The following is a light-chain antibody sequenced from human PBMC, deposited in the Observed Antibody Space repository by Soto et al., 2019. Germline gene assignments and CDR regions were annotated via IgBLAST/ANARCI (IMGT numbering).Light chain of an antibody. J-gene: IGKJ4*01. Sequence: DIPMTQSPSSLSASVGDRVTITCRASQSISSYLNWYQQKPGKAPKLLIYAASSLQSGVPSRFSGSGSGTDFTLTISSLQPEDFATYYCQPSYSTPPTFGGGTKVEIK. CDR2: AAS. CDR3: QPSYSTPPT. CDR1: QSISSY. V-gene: IGKV1-39*01.